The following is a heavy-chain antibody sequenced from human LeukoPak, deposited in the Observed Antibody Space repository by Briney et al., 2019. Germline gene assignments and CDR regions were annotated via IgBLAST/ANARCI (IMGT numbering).Heavy chain of an antibody. V-gene: IGHV3-21*01. J-gene: IGHJ4*02. Sequence: GGSLRLSCAASGFTFSNYNMNWVRQAPGKGLEWVSSISSSSSYIYYADSVKGRFTISRDNAKNSLYLQMNSLRAEDTAVYYCAVAGTPPTFDYWGQGTLVTVSS. CDR1: GFTFSNYN. D-gene: IGHD6-19*01. CDR2: ISSSSSYI. CDR3: AVAGTPPTFDY.